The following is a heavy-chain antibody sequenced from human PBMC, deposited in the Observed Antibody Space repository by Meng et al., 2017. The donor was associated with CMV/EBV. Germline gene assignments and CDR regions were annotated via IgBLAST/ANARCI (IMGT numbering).Heavy chain of an antibody. CDR3: ARAPSPLYCSSTSCYTGGMDV. D-gene: IGHD2-2*02. J-gene: IGHJ6*02. V-gene: IGHV1-8*01. CDR1: GYTFTSYD. CDR2: MNPNSGNT. Sequence: ASVKVSCKASGYTFTSYDINWVRQATGQGLEWMGWMNPNSGNTGYAQKFQGRVTMTRNTSISTAYMELSSLRSDDTAVYYCARAPSPLYCSSTSCYTGGMDVWGQGTTVTVSS.